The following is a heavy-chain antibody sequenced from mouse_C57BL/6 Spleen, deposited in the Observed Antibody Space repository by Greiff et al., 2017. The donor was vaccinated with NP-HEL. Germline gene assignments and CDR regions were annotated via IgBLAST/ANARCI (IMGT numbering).Heavy chain of an antibody. V-gene: IGHV3-6*01. Sequence: DVQLVESGPGLVKPSQSLSLTCSVTGYSITSGYYWNWIRQFPGNKLEWMGYISYDGSNNYNPSLKNRISITRDTSKNQFFLKLNSVTTEDTATYYCARRGGYDGYLDDAMDYWGQGTSVTVSS. J-gene: IGHJ4*01. CDR3: ARRGGYDGYLDDAMDY. D-gene: IGHD2-3*01. CDR2: ISYDGSN. CDR1: GYSITSGYY.